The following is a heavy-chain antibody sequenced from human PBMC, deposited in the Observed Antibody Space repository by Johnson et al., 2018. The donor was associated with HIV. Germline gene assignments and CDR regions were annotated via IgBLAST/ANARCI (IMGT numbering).Heavy chain of an antibody. CDR3: TTAWAYASSGYADAFDI. Sequence: VQLVESGGGLVQPGGSLRLSCAASGFTFSNAWMSWVRQAPGQGLEGVGRIKSKTDGWKTDYAAPVKGRCSISRDDSKNTLYLQMYSLKTEDTAVYYCTTAWAYASSGYADAFDIWGQGTMVTVSS. CDR1: GFTFSNAW. J-gene: IGHJ3*02. D-gene: IGHD3-22*01. V-gene: IGHV3-15*01. CDR2: IKSKTDGWKT.